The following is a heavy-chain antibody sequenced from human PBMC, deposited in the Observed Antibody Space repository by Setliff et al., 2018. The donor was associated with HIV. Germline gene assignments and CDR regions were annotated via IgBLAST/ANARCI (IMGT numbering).Heavy chain of an antibody. CDR3: ARDDPLYYDSSGYYYVVAFDI. V-gene: IGHV1-18*01. CDR1: GYTFTSYG. Sequence: ASVKVSCKASGYTFTSYGISWVRQAPGQGLEWMGWISAYNGNTNYAQKLQGRVTMTTDTSTSTAYVGLRSLRSDDTAVYYCARDDPLYYDSSGYYYVVAFDIWGQGTMVTVSS. J-gene: IGHJ3*02. D-gene: IGHD3-22*01. CDR2: ISAYNGNT.